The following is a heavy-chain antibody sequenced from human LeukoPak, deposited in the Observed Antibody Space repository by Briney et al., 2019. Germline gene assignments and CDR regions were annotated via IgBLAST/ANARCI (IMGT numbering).Heavy chain of an antibody. CDR3: ARVMISGPRHMDV. J-gene: IGHJ6*03. D-gene: IGHD1-26*01. CDR1: GFTFSNYW. Sequence: SGGSLRLSCAASGFTFSNYWMHWVRQGPGKWLAWVSRINGDGSTTHYADSVKGRFTISRDNAKNTLYLQLNSLRAEDTAVYYCARVMISGPRHMDVWGKGTTVTVSS. V-gene: IGHV3-74*01. CDR2: INGDGSTT.